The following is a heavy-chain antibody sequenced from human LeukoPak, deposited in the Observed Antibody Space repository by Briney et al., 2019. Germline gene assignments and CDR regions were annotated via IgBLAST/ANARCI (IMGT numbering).Heavy chain of an antibody. J-gene: IGHJ4*02. CDR3: ARSRSGYYRYLGD. Sequence: PSQTLSLTCTVSGGSISSGVYSWSWLRQPPGKGLEWIGYIYHSESTYYNPSLKSRVTISVNRSKNQFSLKLTSVTAADTAVYYCARSRSGYYRYLGDWGQGTLVTVSS. CDR1: GGSISSGVYS. D-gene: IGHD3-22*01. CDR2: IYHSEST. V-gene: IGHV4-30-2*01.